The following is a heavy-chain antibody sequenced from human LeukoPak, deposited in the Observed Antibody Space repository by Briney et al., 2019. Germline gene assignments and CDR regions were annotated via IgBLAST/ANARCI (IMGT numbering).Heavy chain of an antibody. Sequence: GGSLRLSCAASGFTFDDYGMSWVRQAPGKGLEWVSGINWNGGSTGYADSVKGRFTISRDNAKNSLYLQMNSLRAEDTALYYCARDGSTLSRRVRYYYYYMDVWGKGTTVTVSS. D-gene: IGHD2-2*01. V-gene: IGHV3-20*04. CDR1: GFTFDDYG. J-gene: IGHJ6*03. CDR3: ARDGSTLSRRVRYYYYYMDV. CDR2: INWNGGST.